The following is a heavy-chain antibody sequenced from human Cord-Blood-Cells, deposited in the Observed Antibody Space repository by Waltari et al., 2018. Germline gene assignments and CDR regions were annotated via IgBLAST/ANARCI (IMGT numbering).Heavy chain of an antibody. CDR3: AKDSNCSSTSCYGGVRGMDV. V-gene: IGHV3-30*18. CDR1: GLTFSRYG. J-gene: IGHJ6*02. D-gene: IGHD2-2*01. Sequence: VQLVESGGGVVPPGRSLRLSCAASGLTFSRYGMHWCRQAPGKGPGWVAVISYDGSNKYYADSVKGRFTISRDNSKNTLYLQMNSLRAEDTAVYYCAKDSNCSSTSCYGGVRGMDVWGQGTTVTVSS. CDR2: ISYDGSNK.